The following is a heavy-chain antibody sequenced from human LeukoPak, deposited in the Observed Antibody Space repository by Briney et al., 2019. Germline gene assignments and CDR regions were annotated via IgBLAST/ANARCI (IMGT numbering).Heavy chain of an antibody. CDR1: GDSVSSNNAA. D-gene: IGHD5-18*01. J-gene: IGHJ3*02. CDR3: ARDPWIQLVLAFDI. V-gene: IGHV6-1*01. Sequence: QTLSLTCAISGDSVSSNNAAWNWIRQSPSRGLEWLGRTYYRSNWYNTYAAYVKSRITTNPDTSTNQFSLQLNTVTPEDTAVYYCARDPWIQLVLAFDIWGQGTMVTVSS. CDR2: TYYRSNWYN.